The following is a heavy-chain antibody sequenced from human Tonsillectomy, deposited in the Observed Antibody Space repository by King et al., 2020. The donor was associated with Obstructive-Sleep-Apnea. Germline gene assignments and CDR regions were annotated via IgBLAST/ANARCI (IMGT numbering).Heavy chain of an antibody. Sequence: VQLVESGGGLVQPGGSLRLSCAASVFTFSSYWMHWVRQAPGKGLVWVSRINSDGSRTSYADSVKGRFTISRNNAKNTLYLQMNSLRAEDTAVYYCAREMGYSDAFDIWGQGTMVTVSS. J-gene: IGHJ3*02. D-gene: IGHD5-18*01. CDR2: INSDGSRT. CDR1: VFTFSSYW. CDR3: AREMGYSDAFDI. V-gene: IGHV3-74*01.